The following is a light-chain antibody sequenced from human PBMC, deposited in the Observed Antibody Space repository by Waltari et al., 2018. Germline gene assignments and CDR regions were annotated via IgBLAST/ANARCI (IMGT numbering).Light chain of an antibody. CDR2: AAS. CDR3: QQTFSAFRT. J-gene: IGKJ4*01. CDR1: QSISNY. Sequence: DIQMTQSPSSLSASVGDRVTITCRASQSISNYLNWYQQKPGKAPNLLIYAASSLQSGVPSRFSGSGSGTDFTLTISSLQPEDSATYYCQQTFSAFRTFGGGTKVEIK. V-gene: IGKV1-39*01.